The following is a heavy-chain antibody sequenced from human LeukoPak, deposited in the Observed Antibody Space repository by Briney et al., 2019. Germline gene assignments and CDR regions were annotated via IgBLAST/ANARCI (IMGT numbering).Heavy chain of an antibody. Sequence: GGSLRLSCAASGFTFSSYSMNWVRQAPGKGLEWVSSISSSSSYIYYADSVKGRFTISRDNAKNSLYLQMNSLRAEDTAVYYCARDSHYYDSCGLLIWGQGTMVTVSS. CDR1: GFTFSSYS. V-gene: IGHV3-21*01. D-gene: IGHD3-22*01. CDR3: ARDSHYYDSCGLLI. CDR2: ISSSSSYI. J-gene: IGHJ3*02.